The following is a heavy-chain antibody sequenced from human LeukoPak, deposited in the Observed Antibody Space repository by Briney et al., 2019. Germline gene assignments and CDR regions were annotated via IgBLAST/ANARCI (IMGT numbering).Heavy chain of an antibody. J-gene: IGHJ6*04. CDR1: GFTFSSYS. D-gene: IGHD3-10*02. V-gene: IGHV3-48*04. Sequence: PGGSLRLSCAASGFTFSSYSMNWVRQAPGKGLEWVSYISSLSGTIHYADSVKGRFTISRDNAKNSLYLQMNSLRAEDTAVYYCAELGITMIGGVWGKGTTVTISS. CDR3: AELGITMIGGV. CDR2: ISSLSGTI.